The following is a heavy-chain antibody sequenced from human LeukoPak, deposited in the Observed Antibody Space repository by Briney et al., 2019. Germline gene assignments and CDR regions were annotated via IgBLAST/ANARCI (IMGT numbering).Heavy chain of an antibody. Sequence: GGSLRLSCAASGFTFSSYWMSWVRQAPGKGLEWVANIKQDGSEKYYVDSVKGRFTISRDNAKNSLYLQMNSLRAEDTAVYYCARDSSVWARNYAAYWFDPWGQGTLVTVSS. CDR3: ARDSSVWARNYAAYWFDP. D-gene: IGHD1-7*01. CDR2: IKQDGSEK. J-gene: IGHJ5*02. V-gene: IGHV3-7*05. CDR1: GFTFSSYW.